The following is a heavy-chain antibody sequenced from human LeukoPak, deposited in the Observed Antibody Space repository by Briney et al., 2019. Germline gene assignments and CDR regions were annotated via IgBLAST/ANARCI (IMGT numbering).Heavy chain of an antibody. J-gene: IGHJ4*02. CDR2: IVCDGSRA. CDR3: TRYNNDHFDY. D-gene: IGHD1-14*01. CDR1: GFTFGGYG. Sequence: GGSLRLSCAGSGFTFGGYGMHWFRQTPGKGLEWVAVIVCDGSRAFYADSVKGRFTISRDNSKNTMSVQMDDLRAEDTAVYYCTRYNNDHFDYWGQGTLVTVSS. V-gene: IGHV3-33*01.